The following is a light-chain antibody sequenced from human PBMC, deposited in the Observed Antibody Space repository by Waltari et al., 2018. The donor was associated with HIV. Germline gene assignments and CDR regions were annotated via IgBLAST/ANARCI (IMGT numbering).Light chain of an antibody. Sequence: QSVLTQPPSVSEAPRQRVTISCSGSSSNIGNNAVNWYQQLPGKAPKLLIYYDDLLPSGVSDRFSGPKSGTSASLAISGLQSEDEADYYCAAAWDDSLNGPVFGGGTKLTVL. CDR2: YDD. CDR1: SSNIGNNA. V-gene: IGLV1-36*01. CDR3: AAAWDDSLNGPV. J-gene: IGLJ2*01.